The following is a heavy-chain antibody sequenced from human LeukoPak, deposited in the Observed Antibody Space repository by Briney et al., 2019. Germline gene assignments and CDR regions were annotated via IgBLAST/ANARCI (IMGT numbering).Heavy chain of an antibody. D-gene: IGHD2-2*01. J-gene: IGHJ4*02. V-gene: IGHV3-7*01. Sequence: GGSLRLSCTASGFTFSDYWMTWVRQAPGKGLEWVANINQEGSAKYYVDSVKGRCTISIDNANTSLYLQIDRLRVEDTATYYCARWRGSTSERSDYWGQGTLVTVSS. CDR3: ARWRGSTSERSDY. CDR1: GFTFSDYW. CDR2: INQEGSAK.